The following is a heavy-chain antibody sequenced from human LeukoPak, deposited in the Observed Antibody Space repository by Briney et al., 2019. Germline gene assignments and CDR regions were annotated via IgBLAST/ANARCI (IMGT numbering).Heavy chain of an antibody. CDR1: GYTFTSYG. CDR2: ISAYNSNT. J-gene: IGHJ4*02. V-gene: IGHV1-18*01. D-gene: IGHD2-21*02. CDR3: ARADNRIVAVTADTFDY. Sequence: GASVKVSCKASGYTFTSYGISWVRQAPGQGLEWMGWISAYNSNTNYAQKLQGRVTMTTDTSTSTAYMELRSLRSDDTAVYYCARADNRIVAVTADTFDYWGQGTLVTVSS.